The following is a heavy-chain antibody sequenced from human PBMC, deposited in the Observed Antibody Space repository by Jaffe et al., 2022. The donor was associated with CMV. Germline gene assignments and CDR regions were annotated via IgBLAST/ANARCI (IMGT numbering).Heavy chain of an antibody. J-gene: IGHJ4*02. CDR2: VSDDGTET. V-gene: IGHV3-30*03. CDR1: GFTFRSYG. CDR3: ARGMVLRFSSWFDF. Sequence: QVQLVESGGGVVQPDRSLKLSCIASGFTFRSYGMYWVRQAPGKGLEWVAVVSDDGTETTHAGSVKGRFSISRDNSRNTVFLQMNSLRIEDTAVYYCARGMVLRFSSWFDFWGQGTQVTVSS. D-gene: IGHD3-3*01.